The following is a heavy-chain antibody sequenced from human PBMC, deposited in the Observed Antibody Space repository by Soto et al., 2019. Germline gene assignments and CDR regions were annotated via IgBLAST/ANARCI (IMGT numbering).Heavy chain of an antibody. CDR3: VRLQIYDSRAAPTPIFHP. Sequence: QLQESGPGLVKPSETLSLTCTVSGGSFTSTNYFWGWIRQPPGKGLEWIGYMYYNGNTFYSPSLKSRVTMSVDTSKRQFSLDLSSVTAADTAMYYCVRLQIYDSRAAPTPIFHPWGLGAMVTVSS. J-gene: IGHJ1*01. D-gene: IGHD3-22*01. CDR1: GGSFTSTNYF. CDR2: MYYNGNT. V-gene: IGHV4-39*01.